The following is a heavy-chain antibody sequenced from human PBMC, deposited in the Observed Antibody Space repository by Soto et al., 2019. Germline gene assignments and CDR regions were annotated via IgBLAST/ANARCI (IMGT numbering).Heavy chain of an antibody. CDR2: ISYDGSNK. V-gene: IGHV3-30*18. CDR3: AKASQDY. D-gene: IGHD2-15*01. J-gene: IGHJ4*02. Sequence: QVQLVESGGGVVQPGRSLRLSCAASGFTFSSYGMHWVRQAPGKGLEWVAVISYDGSNKYYADSVKGRFTISRDNSKNTLYLQMNSLRAEDTAVYYCAKASQDYWGQGTLVTVSS. CDR1: GFTFSSYG.